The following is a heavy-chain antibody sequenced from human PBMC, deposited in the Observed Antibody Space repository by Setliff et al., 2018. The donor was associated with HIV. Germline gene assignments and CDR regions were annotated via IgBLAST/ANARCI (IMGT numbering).Heavy chain of an antibody. V-gene: IGHV1-2*02. D-gene: IGHD2-15*01. J-gene: IGHJ4*02. CDR3: ARVTHTGRGLAY. CDR2: INPNSGGT. Sequence: GASVKVSCKASGYPFTGYYLHWVRQAPGQGLEWMGWINPNSGGTNYAQKSQGRVTMTRDTSITTAYMDLSRLASDDTAVYYCARVTHTGRGLAYWGQGTLVTVSS. CDR1: GYPFTGYY.